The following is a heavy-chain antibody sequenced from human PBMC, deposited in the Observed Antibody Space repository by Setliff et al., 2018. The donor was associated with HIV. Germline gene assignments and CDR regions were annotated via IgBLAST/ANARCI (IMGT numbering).Heavy chain of an antibody. D-gene: IGHD7-27*01. V-gene: IGHV1-2*02. CDR3: ARQFSNSFDS. CDR2: ISPYDLSE. CDR1: GYAFIDYF. J-gene: IGHJ4*02. Sequence: GASVKVSCKASGYAFIDYFIHWVRQAPGQGPEWMGWISPYDLSERTSQRFRGRATMTRDTSINAAYLDLSGLTSDDTAVYYCARQFSNSFDSWGQGTLVTVSS.